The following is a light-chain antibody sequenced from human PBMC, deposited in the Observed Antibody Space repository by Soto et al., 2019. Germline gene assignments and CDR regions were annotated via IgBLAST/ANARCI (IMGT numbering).Light chain of an antibody. CDR3: VLYLGGGIGV. CDR1: SGSVSATYY. J-gene: IGLJ2*01. CDR2: NTN. Sequence: QTVVTQEPSFSVSPGGTVTLTCGLSSGSVSATYYPSWYQQTPGQAPRTLIYNTNTRSSGVPDRFSGSILGNKAALTITGAQADDESDYFCVLYLGGGIGVFGGGTQLTVL. V-gene: IGLV8-61*01.